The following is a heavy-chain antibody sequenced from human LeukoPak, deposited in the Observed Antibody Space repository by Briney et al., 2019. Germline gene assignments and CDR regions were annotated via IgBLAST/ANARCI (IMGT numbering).Heavy chain of an antibody. D-gene: IGHD3-22*01. V-gene: IGHV3-48*03. Sequence: PAVYLRLTCAAAAFTFSSYEMNRHRQGQGKELEWVSYISSSASTISYADSVKGRFTISRDNAKNSLYLQMNSMRAEDMALYYCAKDISSGGNHQNYYDSSGLDYWGQGTLVTVSS. CDR2: ISSSASTI. CDR1: AFTFSSYE. J-gene: IGHJ4*02. CDR3: AKDISSGGNHQNYYDSSGLDY.